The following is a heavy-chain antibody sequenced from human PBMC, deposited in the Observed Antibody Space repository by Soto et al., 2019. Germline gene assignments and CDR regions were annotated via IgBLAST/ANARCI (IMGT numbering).Heavy chain of an antibody. Sequence: LSETLSLTCTVSGGSISSYYWSWIRQPPGKGLEWIGYIYYSGSTNYNPSLKSRVTISVDTSKNQFSLKLSSVTAADTAVYYCARADKKTTVIPWYGMDVWGQGTKVTVYS. CDR1: GGSISSYY. J-gene: IGHJ6*02. D-gene: IGHD4-4*01. CDR2: IYYSGST. V-gene: IGHV4-59*01. CDR3: ARADKKTTVIPWYGMDV.